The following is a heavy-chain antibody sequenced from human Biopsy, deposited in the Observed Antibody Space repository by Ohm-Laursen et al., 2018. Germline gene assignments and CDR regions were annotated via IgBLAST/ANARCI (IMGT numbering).Heavy chain of an antibody. CDR1: GGSISSDY. CDR3: ARATNSTGWPYYYFYGMDV. Sequence: GTLSLTCAVSGGSISSDYWSWIRQTPGKGLGWIGYIYYSRSTNYNPSLKSRVTISVDTSKNQFSLRLNSVTAADTAVYYCARATNSTGWPYYYFYGMDVWGQGTTVTVSS. CDR2: IYYSRST. J-gene: IGHJ6*02. D-gene: IGHD2/OR15-2a*01. V-gene: IGHV4-59*01.